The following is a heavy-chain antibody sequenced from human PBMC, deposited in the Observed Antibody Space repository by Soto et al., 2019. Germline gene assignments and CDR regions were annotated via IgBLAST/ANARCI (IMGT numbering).Heavy chain of an antibody. V-gene: IGHV1-69*13. CDR3: ARGNYDFWSGSHPDQPGYYYGMDV. CDR2: IIPIFGTA. Sequence: SVKVSCKASGGTFSSYAISWVRQAPGQGLEWMGGIIPIFGTANYAQKFQGRVAITADESTSTAYMELSSLRSEDTAVYYCARGNYDFWSGSHPDQPGYYYGMDVWGQGTTVTVSS. J-gene: IGHJ6*02. CDR1: GGTFSSYA. D-gene: IGHD3-3*01.